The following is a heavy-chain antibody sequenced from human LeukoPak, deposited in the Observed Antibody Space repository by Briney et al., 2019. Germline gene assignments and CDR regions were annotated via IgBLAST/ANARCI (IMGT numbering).Heavy chain of an antibody. J-gene: IGHJ5*02. CDR2: IYYSGST. V-gene: IGHV4-59*01. Sequence: PSETLSLTCTVSGGSTSSYYWSWIRQPPGKGLEWIGYIYYSGSTNYNPSLKSRVTISVDTSKNQFSLKLSSVTAADTAVYYCARGPPIWSGTNWFDPWGQGTLVTVSS. CDR1: GGSTSSYY. CDR3: ARGPPIWSGTNWFDP. D-gene: IGHD3-3*01.